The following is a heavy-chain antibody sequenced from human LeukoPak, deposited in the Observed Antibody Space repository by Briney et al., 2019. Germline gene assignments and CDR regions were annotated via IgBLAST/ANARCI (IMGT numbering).Heavy chain of an antibody. CDR2: ISYDGNNK. Sequence: GGSLRLSCEASGFTFSNYAMHWVRQAPGKGLEWVAVISYDGNNKYYADSVKGRFTISRDNSKNTLSLQMNSLRDEDTAVYYCARDVVVTAIWYYFDYWGQGTLVTVSS. CDR3: ARDVVVTAIWYYFDY. D-gene: IGHD2-21*02. V-gene: IGHV3-30*04. CDR1: GFTFSNYA. J-gene: IGHJ4*02.